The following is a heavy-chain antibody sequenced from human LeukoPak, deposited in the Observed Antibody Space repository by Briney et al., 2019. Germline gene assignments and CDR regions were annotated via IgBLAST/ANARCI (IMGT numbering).Heavy chain of an antibody. CDR2: IIPILGIA. Sequence: GASVKVSCKASGYTFTSYYMHWVRQAPGQGLEWMGRIIPILGIANYAQKFQGRVTVTADKSTSTAYMELSSLRSEDTAVYYCARVEFELDYYGSTPPDYWGQGTLVTVSS. CDR3: ARVEFELDYYGSTPPDY. CDR1: GYTFTSYY. J-gene: IGHJ4*02. D-gene: IGHD3-10*01. V-gene: IGHV1-69*04.